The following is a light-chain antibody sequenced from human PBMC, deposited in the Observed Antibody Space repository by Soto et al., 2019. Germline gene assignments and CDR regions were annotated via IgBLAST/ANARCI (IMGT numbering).Light chain of an antibody. CDR1: QGISSW. J-gene: IGKJ1*01. V-gene: IGKV1-12*01. CDR3: QQANSFPWT. CDR2: GAS. Sequence: DIQMTQSPSSVSASVGDRVTITCRASQGISSWLAWYQHKRGKAPKLLIYGASSLQSGVPSRFSGSGSGTDFTLTISSLQPEDFATYYCQQANSFPWTFGQGTKVEIK.